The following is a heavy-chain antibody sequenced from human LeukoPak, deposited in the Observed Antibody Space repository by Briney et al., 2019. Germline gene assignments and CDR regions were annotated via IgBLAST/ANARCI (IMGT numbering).Heavy chain of an antibody. CDR2: IVYTGST. D-gene: IGHD3-10*01. CDR1: GGSISSYF. J-gene: IGHJ3*02. V-gene: IGHV4-59*08. CDR3: ARHHPGQSGSFDI. Sequence: SETLSLTCAVSGGSISSYFWSWIRQPPGTGLEWIGYIVYTGSTNYNPSLKSRLTISIDTSENQFSLKLTSVTAADTAVYYCARHHPGQSGSFDIWGQGTMVTVSS.